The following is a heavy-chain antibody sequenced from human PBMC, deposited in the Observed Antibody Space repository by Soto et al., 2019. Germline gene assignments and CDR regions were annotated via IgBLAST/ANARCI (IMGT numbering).Heavy chain of an antibody. CDR1: GFTFSSYA. D-gene: IGHD1-26*01. CDR3: AKDINSGSYLDAFDI. Sequence: GGSLRLSCAASGFTFSSYAMIWVRQAPGKGLEWVSAISGSGGSTYYADSVKGRFTISRDNSKNTLYLQMNSLRAEDTAVYYCAKDINSGSYLDAFDIWGQGTMVTVSS. V-gene: IGHV3-23*01. CDR2: ISGSGGST. J-gene: IGHJ3*02.